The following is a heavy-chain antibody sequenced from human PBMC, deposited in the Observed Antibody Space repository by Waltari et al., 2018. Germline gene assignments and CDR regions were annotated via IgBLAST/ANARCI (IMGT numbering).Heavy chain of an antibody. CDR3: SREGYTRRYSPGN. J-gene: IGHJ4*02. CDR1: GFTFGDYA. D-gene: IGHD2-15*01. V-gene: IGHV3-49*05. Sequence: EVQLVESGGDLVKPGRSLRLSGTASGFTFGDYAMRWFRQAPGKGREWVGFIRSRADGGTTEYAASVKGRFTISRDDFKSIAYLQMNSLKTDDTAVYYCSREGYTRRYSPGNWGQGTLVTVSS. CDR2: IRSRADGGTT.